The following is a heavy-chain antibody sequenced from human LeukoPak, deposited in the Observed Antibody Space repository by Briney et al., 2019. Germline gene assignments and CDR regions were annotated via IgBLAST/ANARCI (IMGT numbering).Heavy chain of an antibody. D-gene: IGHD3-22*01. Sequence: EPGGSLRLSCAASGFAFSSYGMHWVRQAPGKGLEWVAVIWYDGSNKYYADSVKGRFTISRDNSKNTLYLQMNSLRAEDTAVYYCAREIDHYYYGMDVWGQGATVTVSS. J-gene: IGHJ6*02. CDR1: GFAFSSYG. V-gene: IGHV3-33*01. CDR3: AREIDHYYYGMDV. CDR2: IWYDGSNK.